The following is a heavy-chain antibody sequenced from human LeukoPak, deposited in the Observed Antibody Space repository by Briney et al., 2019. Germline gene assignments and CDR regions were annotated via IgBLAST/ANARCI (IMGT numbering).Heavy chain of an antibody. CDR3: ARGGARYCSSTSCPLLDY. Sequence: SETLSLTCAVYGGSFSGYYWSWIRQPPGNGLEWIGEINHSGSTNYNTSLKSRVTISVDTTKKQSSLKLSSVTAADTAVYYCARGGARYCSSTSCPLLDYWGQGTLVTVSS. J-gene: IGHJ4*02. D-gene: IGHD2-2*01. CDR1: GGSFSGYY. CDR2: INHSGST. V-gene: IGHV4-34*01.